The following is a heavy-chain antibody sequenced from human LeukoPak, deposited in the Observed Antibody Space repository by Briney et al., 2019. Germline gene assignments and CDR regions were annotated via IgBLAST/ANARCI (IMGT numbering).Heavy chain of an antibody. CDR3: ARDQGQLANYYYYGMDV. CDR1: GYTFTGYY. Sequence: RASVKLSCKASGYTFTGYYVHWVRQAPGPGLELMGWINPNSGGTNSAHKFQGRVTITRDTSITTAYMELSRLGSDDTAVYYCARDQGQLANYYYYGMDVWGQGTTVTVSS. D-gene: IGHD6-13*01. V-gene: IGHV1-2*07. J-gene: IGHJ6*02. CDR2: INPNSGGT.